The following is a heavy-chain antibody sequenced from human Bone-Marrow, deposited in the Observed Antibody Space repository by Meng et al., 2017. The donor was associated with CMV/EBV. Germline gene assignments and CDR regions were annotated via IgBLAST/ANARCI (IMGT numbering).Heavy chain of an antibody. J-gene: IGHJ4*02. D-gene: IGHD1-26*01. V-gene: IGHV1-58*01. CDR3: AAEMYTGGYYFDY. CDR2: IVDGSGNT. CDR1: GFTFTSSA. Sequence: SVKVSCKASGFTFTSSAVQWVRQARGQRLEWIGWIVDGSGNTNYAQKFQERVTITRDMSTSTAYMELSSLRSEDTAVYYCAAEMYTGGYYFDYWGQGTLVTVSS.